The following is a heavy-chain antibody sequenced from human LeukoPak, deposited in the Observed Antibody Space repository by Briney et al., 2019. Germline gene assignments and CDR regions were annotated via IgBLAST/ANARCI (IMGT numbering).Heavy chain of an antibody. CDR3: ATDRGYAMDV. J-gene: IGHJ6*02. CDR1: GSTITNYW. CDR2: INGDGSST. V-gene: IGHV3-74*01. Sequence: GGSLRLSCAASGSTITNYWLHWGRHAPGKGLVWVSHINGDGSSTTYADSVKGRFSISRDNAKNTLYLQMNSLRAEDTAVYYCATDRGYAMDVWGRGAPVTVSS.